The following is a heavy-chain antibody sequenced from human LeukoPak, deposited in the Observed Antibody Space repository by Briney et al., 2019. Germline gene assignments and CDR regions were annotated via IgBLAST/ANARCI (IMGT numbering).Heavy chain of an antibody. J-gene: IGHJ4*02. Sequence: GGSLRLSCAASGFTFSSYWMSWVRQAPGKGLEWVANIKQDGSEKYYVDSVKGRFTISRDNAKNSLYLQMNSLRAEDTAVYYCASGDPMVTAPFDYWGQGTLVTVSS. D-gene: IGHD5-18*01. CDR1: GFTFSSYW. CDR2: IKQDGSEK. CDR3: ASGDPMVTAPFDY. V-gene: IGHV3-7*01.